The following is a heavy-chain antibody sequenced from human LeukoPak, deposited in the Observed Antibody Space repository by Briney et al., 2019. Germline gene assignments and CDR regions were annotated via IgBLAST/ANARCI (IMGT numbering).Heavy chain of an antibody. CDR1: GYTFTSYG. V-gene: IGHV1-18*01. CDR3: ARDYPYSSSWYGGYYYYYMDV. D-gene: IGHD6-13*01. J-gene: IGHJ6*03. CDR2: ISAYNGNT. Sequence: ASVKVSCKASGYTFTSYGISWVRQAPGQGLEWMGWISAYNGNTNYAQKLQDRVTMTTDTSTSTAYMELRSLRSDDTAVYYCARDYPYSSSWYGGYYYYYMDVWGKGTTVTISS.